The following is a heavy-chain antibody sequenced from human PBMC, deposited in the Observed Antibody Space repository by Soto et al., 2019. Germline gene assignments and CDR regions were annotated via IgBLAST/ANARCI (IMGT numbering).Heavy chain of an antibody. V-gene: IGHV4-61*01. CDR1: GGSVSSGNYY. J-gene: IGHJ4*02. CDR2: IYYSGST. D-gene: IGHD3-22*01. CDR3: ARQSYSFDSSGYDYYRFFDF. Sequence: PSETLSLTCTVSGGSVSSGNYYWSWIRQPPGKGLECIGYIYYSGSTNYNPSLKSRVTISVDTSKNQFSLKLSSVTAADTAVYYCARQSYSFDSSGYDYYRFFDFWGQGTLVTVSS.